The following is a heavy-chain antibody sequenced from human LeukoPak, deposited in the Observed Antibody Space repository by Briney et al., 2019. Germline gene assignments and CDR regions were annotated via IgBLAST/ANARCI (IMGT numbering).Heavy chain of an antibody. V-gene: IGHV3-21*01. CDR2: ISXTXRYX. D-gene: IGHD5-12*01. J-gene: IGHJ4*02. CDR1: GFTXXXXX. CDR3: ARGNSDSDHDY. Sequence: GGSLSXXXAASGFTXXXXXXXXVRQAPGKXXXXVSSISXTXRYXXXXDSXKXXFTVSRDNAKNSLYLQMNRLRAEDTAVYYCARGNSDSDHDYWGQGTLVTLSS.